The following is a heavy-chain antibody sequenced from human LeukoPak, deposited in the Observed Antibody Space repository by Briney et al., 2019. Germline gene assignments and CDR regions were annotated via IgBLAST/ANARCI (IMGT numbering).Heavy chain of an antibody. CDR1: GGSISSGSYY. J-gene: IGHJ6*03. CDR2: IYTSGST. V-gene: IGHV4-61*02. Sequence: PSETLSLTCTVSGGSISSGSYYWSWIRQPAGKGLEWIGRIYTSGSTNYNPSLKSRVTISVDASKNQFSLRLASVTAADTAVYYCAKEESDWSSLGYYYHYMDVWGKGTTVTISS. D-gene: IGHD3-9*01. CDR3: AKEESDWSSLGYYYHYMDV.